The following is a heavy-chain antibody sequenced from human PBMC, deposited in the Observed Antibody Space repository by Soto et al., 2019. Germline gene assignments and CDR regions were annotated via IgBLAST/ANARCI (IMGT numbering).Heavy chain of an antibody. CDR3: ARGGEYYDILTGYCT. J-gene: IGHJ5*02. V-gene: IGHV4-59*08. CDR2: IYYSGST. Sequence: NPSETLSLTCTVSGGSMSSYYWSWIRQPPGKGLEWIGYIYYSGSTNYNPSLKSRVTISVDTSKNQFSLKLTSVTAADTAIYYCARGGEYYDILTGYCTWGQGTLVTVSS. D-gene: IGHD3-9*01. CDR1: GGSMSSYY.